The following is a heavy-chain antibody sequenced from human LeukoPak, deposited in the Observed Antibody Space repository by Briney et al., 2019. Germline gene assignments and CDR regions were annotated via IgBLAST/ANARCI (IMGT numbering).Heavy chain of an antibody. CDR2: INHSGST. Sequence: SETLSLTCAVYGGSFSGYYWSWIRQPPGKGLEWIGEINHSGSTNYNPSLKSRVTISVDTSKNQFSLKLNSVTAADTAVYYCARLGDYWGQGTLVTVSS. J-gene: IGHJ4*02. D-gene: IGHD1-26*01. CDR1: GGSFSGYY. V-gene: IGHV4-34*01. CDR3: ARLGDY.